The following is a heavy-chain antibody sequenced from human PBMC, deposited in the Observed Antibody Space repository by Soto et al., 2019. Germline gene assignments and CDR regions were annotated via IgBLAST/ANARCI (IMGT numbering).Heavy chain of an antibody. CDR1: GFTFSSYA. CDR3: VKAVYLLDFDY. J-gene: IGHJ4*02. V-gene: IGHV3-23*01. Sequence: PGGSLRLSCAAPGFTFSSYAMTWVHQAPGKGLEWVSTISGTGGNTYYADSVKGRFTISRDNSKNTVYPQMNSLRAEDTAVYYCVKAVYLLDFDYWGQGTLVTVSS. CDR2: ISGTGGNT. D-gene: IGHD1-20*01.